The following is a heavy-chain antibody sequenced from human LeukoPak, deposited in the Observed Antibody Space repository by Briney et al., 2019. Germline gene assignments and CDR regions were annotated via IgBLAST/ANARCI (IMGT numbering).Heavy chain of an antibody. CDR2: IYTSGST. D-gene: IGHD1-7*01. V-gene: IGHV4-4*07. CDR1: GGSIIGYY. J-gene: IGHJ3*02. CDR3: ARLITGTTTAFDI. Sequence: PETLSHTCIVSGGSIIGYYWSWIRQPAGKGLEWIGRIYTSGSTHYNPCLKSRVTMSVDTSKNQFSLKLSSVTAADTAVYYYARLITGTTTAFDIWGQGTMVTVSS.